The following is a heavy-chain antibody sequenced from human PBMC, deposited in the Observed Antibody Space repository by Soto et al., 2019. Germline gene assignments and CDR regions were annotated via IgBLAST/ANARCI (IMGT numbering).Heavy chain of an antibody. D-gene: IGHD2-15*01. J-gene: IGHJ4*02. Sequence: QVQLVQSGAEVKKPGSSVKVSCKASGGTFSSYAISWVRQAPGQGLEWMGGIIPIFGTANYAQKFQGRVTITADESTSTAYMELSSLRSEDTAVYYCARDQDLGYCSGGSCYSLNNWGEGTLVTVSS. CDR3: ARDQDLGYCSGGSCYSLNN. CDR2: IIPIFGTA. CDR1: GGTFSSYA. V-gene: IGHV1-69*12.